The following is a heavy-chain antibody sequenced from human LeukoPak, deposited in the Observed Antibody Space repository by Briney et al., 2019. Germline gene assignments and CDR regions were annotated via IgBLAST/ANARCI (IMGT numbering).Heavy chain of an antibody. D-gene: IGHD3-3*01. Sequence: SVKVSCKASGGTCISYAISWVRQAPGQGLEWMGGIIPIFGTANYAQKFQGRVTITADESTSTAYMELSSLRSEDTAVYYCARAYYDFWSGLYNWFDPWGQGTLVTVSS. V-gene: IGHV1-69*13. CDR3: ARAYYDFWSGLYNWFDP. CDR1: GGTCISYA. CDR2: IIPIFGTA. J-gene: IGHJ5*02.